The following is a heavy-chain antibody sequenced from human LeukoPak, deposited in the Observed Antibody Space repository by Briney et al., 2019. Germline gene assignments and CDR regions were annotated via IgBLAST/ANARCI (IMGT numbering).Heavy chain of an antibody. CDR3: ARARGQNRVSYYYDSSGYYNFDY. J-gene: IGHJ4*02. D-gene: IGHD3-22*01. Sequence: PSETLSLTCTVSGGSISSYYWSWIRQPPGKGLEWIGCIYYSGSTNYNPSLKSRVTISVDTSKNQFSLKLSSVTAADTAVYYCARARGQNRVSYYYDSSGYYNFDYWGQGTLVTVSS. V-gene: IGHV4-59*01. CDR2: IYYSGST. CDR1: GGSISSYY.